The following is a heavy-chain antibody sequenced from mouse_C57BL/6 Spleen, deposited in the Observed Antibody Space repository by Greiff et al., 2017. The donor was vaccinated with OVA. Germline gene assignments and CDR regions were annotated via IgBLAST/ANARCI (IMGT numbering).Heavy chain of an antibody. J-gene: IGHJ1*03. CDR2: INPSTGGT. Sequence: EVQLKQSGPELVKPGASVKISCKASGYSFTGYYMNWVKQSPEKSLEWIGEINPSTGGTTYNQKFKAKATLTVDKSSSTAYMQLKSLTSEDSAVYYCARGTGPWYFDVWGTGTTVTVSS. CDR1: GYSFTGYY. CDR3: ARGTGPWYFDV. V-gene: IGHV1-42*01. D-gene: IGHD4-1*01.